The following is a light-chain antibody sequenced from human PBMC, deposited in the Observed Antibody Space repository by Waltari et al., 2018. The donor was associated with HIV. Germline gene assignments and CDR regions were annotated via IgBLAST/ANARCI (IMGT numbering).Light chain of an antibody. V-gene: IGLV1-44*01. J-gene: IGLJ3*02. CDR1: SSNIGSNP. Sequence: QSVLTQPPSASGTPGQRVNISCSGGSSNIGSNPVNWYRQFPGEAPKLLIYTNIQRPSGGPDRFAGSKSGTSASLAISGLQSEDEADFYCAVWDDSLRSVLFGGGTRLTVL. CDR2: TNI. CDR3: AVWDDSLRSVL.